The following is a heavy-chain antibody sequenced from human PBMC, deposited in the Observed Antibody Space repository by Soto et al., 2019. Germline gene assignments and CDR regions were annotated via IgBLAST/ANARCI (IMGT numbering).Heavy chain of an antibody. V-gene: IGHV1-24*01. Sequence: ASVKVSCKVSGYTLTELSMHWVRQAPGKGLEWMGGFDPEDGETIYAQKFQGRVTMTEDTSTDTAYMELSSLRSEDTAVYYCATAGTSYCGGDCYSTFDYWGQGTLVTVSS. CDR1: GYTLTELS. CDR2: FDPEDGET. J-gene: IGHJ4*02. D-gene: IGHD2-21*02. CDR3: ATAGTSYCGGDCYSTFDY.